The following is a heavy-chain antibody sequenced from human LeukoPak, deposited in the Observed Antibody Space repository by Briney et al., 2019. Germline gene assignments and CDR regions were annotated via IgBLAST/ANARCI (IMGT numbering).Heavy chain of an antibody. CDR2: ISGSGENT. Sequence: GGSLRLSCAASGFTFSSYAMSWVRQAPGKGLEWVSAISGSGENTNYADSVKGRFTMSRDNSKNTLYLQMDSLRAEDTAIYYCAKIGLTSSASAYWGQGTLVTVSS. J-gene: IGHJ4*02. CDR1: GFTFSSYA. V-gene: IGHV3-23*01. CDR3: AKIGLTSSASAY. D-gene: IGHD2-8*01.